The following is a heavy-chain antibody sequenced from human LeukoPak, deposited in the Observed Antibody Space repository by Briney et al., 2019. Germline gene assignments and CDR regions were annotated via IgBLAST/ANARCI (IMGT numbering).Heavy chain of an antibody. V-gene: IGHV4-38-2*02. Sequence: SETLSLTCNVSDYSISSVYYWGWIRQSPGKGLEWIGSIYHTGYTYYNPSLKSRITISLETSRTQFFLKLNSVTAADTAVYYCARGGGAAAGTNYFDYWGQGTLVTVSS. D-gene: IGHD6-13*01. CDR3: ARGGGAAAGTNYFDY. J-gene: IGHJ4*02. CDR1: DYSISSVYY. CDR2: IYHTGYT.